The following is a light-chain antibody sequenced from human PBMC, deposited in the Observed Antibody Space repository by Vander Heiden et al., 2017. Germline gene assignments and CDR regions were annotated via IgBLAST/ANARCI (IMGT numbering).Light chain of an antibody. V-gene: IGKV1-39*01. J-gene: IGKJ2*01. CDR2: AAS. CDR3: QQSDSTPRYT. Sequence: DIQMTQSPPSLSASVGDRVTITCRASQSISSYLNWYQQKPGKAPKLLIYAASSLQSGVPSRFSGSGSGTDFTLTMSSLQPEDFATYYCQQSDSTPRYTFGQGTKLEIK. CDR1: QSISSY.